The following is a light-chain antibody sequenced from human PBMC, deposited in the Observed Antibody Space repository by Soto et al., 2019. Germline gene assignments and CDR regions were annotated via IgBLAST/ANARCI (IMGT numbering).Light chain of an antibody. J-gene: IGKJ2*01. CDR2: DAS. V-gene: IGKV1-39*01. CDR3: QQSYRPPYT. CDR1: QSISNY. Sequence: DIQMTQSPSSLSASVGDRVTITCRASQSISNYLNWYQQKPGKAPKLLIYDASNLQSGVPSRFSGSGSGTDFTLTISSLQPEDFATYTCQQSYRPPYTFGQGTKLEIK.